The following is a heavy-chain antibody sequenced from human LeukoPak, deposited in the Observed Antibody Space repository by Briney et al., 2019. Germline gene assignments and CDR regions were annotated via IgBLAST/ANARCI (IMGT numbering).Heavy chain of an antibody. CDR3: AKLIRSSGVTNYYYGMDV. V-gene: IGHV3-23*01. Sequence: PGGSLRLSCAASGFTFSSYAMSWVRQAPGKGLEWVSAISGSGGSTYYADSVKGRFTISRDNSKNTLYLQMNSLRAEDTAVYYCAKLIRSSGVTNYYYGMDVWGQGTTVTVPS. CDR1: GFTFSSYA. J-gene: IGHJ6*02. CDR2: ISGSGGST. D-gene: IGHD3-10*01.